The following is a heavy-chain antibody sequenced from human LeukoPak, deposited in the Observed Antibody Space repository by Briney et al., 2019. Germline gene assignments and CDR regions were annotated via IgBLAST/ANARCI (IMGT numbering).Heavy chain of an antibody. CDR2: IKQDGSEK. V-gene: IGHV3-7*04. J-gene: IGHJ6*02. CDR3: ARYSSSWSSYYYGMDV. CDR1: GFTFSSYW. Sequence: PGGSLRLSCAASGFTFSSYWMSWVRQAPGKGLEWVANIKQDGSEKYYVDSVKGRFTISRDNAKNSLYLQMNSLRAEDTAVYYCARYSSSWSSYYYGMDVWGQGTTVTVSS. D-gene: IGHD6-13*01.